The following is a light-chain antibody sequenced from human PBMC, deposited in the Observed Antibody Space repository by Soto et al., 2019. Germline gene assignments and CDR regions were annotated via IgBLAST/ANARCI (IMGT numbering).Light chain of an antibody. CDR1: SSDVGGHNY. J-gene: IGLJ1*01. V-gene: IGLV2-14*01. CDR3: SSYTFTSALYV. Sequence: QSVLTQPASVSGSPGQSITISCTGSSSDVGGHNYVSWYRQHPGKAPKLMIYEVTKRPSGVSNRFSGSKSGNTASLTISGLQAEDEADYYCSSYTFTSALYVFGTGTKV. CDR2: EVT.